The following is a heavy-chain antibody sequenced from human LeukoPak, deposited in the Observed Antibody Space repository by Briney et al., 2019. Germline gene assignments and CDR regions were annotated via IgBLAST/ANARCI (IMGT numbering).Heavy chain of an antibody. V-gene: IGHV3-21*01. Sequence: PGGSLRLSCVASAFTFRTYSMHWVRQAPGKGLEWVSSISGSTSYICYADSVRGRFTISRDNAKNSLYLQMNSLRAEDTAVYYCARGSDFVWGSYRPYFDYWGQGTLVTVSS. J-gene: IGHJ4*02. CDR2: ISGSTSYI. CDR1: AFTFRTYS. CDR3: ARGSDFVWGSYRPYFDY. D-gene: IGHD3-16*02.